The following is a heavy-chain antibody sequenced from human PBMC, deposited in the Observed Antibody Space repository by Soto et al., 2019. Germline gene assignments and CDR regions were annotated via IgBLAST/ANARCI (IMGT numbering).Heavy chain of an antibody. Sequence: PGGSLRLSCAASGFTFSSYEMSWVRQAPGKGLEWVSYISSSGSTIYYADSVKGRFTISRDNAKNSLYLQMNSLRAEDTAVYYCARGVSYCSGGSCYTLWYFDLWGRGTLVTVSS. V-gene: IGHV3-48*03. CDR2: ISSSGSTI. CDR1: GFTFSSYE. D-gene: IGHD2-15*01. CDR3: ARGVSYCSGGSCYTLWYFDL. J-gene: IGHJ2*01.